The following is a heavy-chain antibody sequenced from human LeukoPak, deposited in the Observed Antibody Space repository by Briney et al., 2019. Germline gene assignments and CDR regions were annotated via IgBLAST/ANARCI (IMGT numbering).Heavy chain of an antibody. Sequence: SETLSLTCTVSGGSIRSSSYYWGWIRQPPGKGLEWIGSIYYSGSTYYNPSLKSRVTISVDTSKNQFSLKLSSVTAADTAVYYCARRKSSGSYSRFDYWGQGTLVTVSS. J-gene: IGHJ4*02. D-gene: IGHD3-10*01. CDR3: ARRKSSGSYSRFDY. CDR1: GGSIRSSSYY. CDR2: IYYSGST. V-gene: IGHV4-39*01.